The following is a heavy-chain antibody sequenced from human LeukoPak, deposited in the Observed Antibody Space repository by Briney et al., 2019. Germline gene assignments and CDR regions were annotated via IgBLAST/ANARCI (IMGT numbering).Heavy chain of an antibody. J-gene: IGHJ4*02. CDR1: VASISSYY. CDR2: ISYSGST. Sequence: ASETLSLTCTVSVASISSYYWSWIRQPPGKGLEWIGYISYSGSTNYNPSLKSRVTISADTSKNQVSLTLSSVTAADTAVYYCARHPELYFFDYWGQGTLVTVSA. CDR3: ARHPELYFFDY. D-gene: IGHD3-10*01. V-gene: IGHV4-59*08.